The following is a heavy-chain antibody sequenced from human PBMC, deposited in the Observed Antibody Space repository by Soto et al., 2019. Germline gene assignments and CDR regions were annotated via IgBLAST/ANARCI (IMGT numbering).Heavy chain of an antibody. V-gene: IGHV3-23*01. CDR1: GFTFSDSA. D-gene: IGHD5-18*01. J-gene: IGHJ5*02. CDR3: AREGLTAFDP. Sequence: PGGSLRLSCAASGFTFSDSAMSWVRQAPGKGLEWVSAITGSGGNTFYADSVKGRFTISRDNSKSTLYLQMNSLRAEDTAVYYCAREGLTAFDPWGQGTLVTVSS. CDR2: ITGSGGNT.